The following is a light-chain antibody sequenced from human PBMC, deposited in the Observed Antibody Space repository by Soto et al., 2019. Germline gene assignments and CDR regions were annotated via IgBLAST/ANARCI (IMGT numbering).Light chain of an antibody. CDR1: SSDVGAYNY. J-gene: IGLJ1*01. CDR3: SSYPSATTYV. V-gene: IGLV2-14*01. Sequence: QSVLTQPASVSGSPGQSITISCTGTSSDVGAYNYDSWYQQHPGKVPKLIIYDVNNRPSGVSNRFSGSKSGNTASLTISGLQTEDEADYYCSSYPSATTYVFGTGTNVTVL. CDR2: DVN.